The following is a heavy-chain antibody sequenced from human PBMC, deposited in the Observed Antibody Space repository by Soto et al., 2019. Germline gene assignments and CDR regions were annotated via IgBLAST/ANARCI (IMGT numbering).Heavy chain of an antibody. CDR1: GGSISSGYS. J-gene: IGHJ4*02. D-gene: IGHD1-26*01. CDR3: ARETTGSYYLDY. V-gene: IGHV4-30-2*01. CDR2: MYHSGST. Sequence: SEALYLNCVVSGGSISSGYSWSWIRQPPGKGLEWIGYMYHSGSTDYNPSLRSRVTISVDRSKNRFSLKLSSVTAADTAVYYCARETTGSYYLDYWGQGTLVTVSS.